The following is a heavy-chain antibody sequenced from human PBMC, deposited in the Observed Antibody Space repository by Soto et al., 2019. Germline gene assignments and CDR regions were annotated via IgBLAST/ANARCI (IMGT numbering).Heavy chain of an antibody. CDR3: CRTGPVPGSGLGFYFGMDV. V-gene: IGHV5-10-1*03. CDR2: IDPRDRNI. D-gene: IGHD3-10*01. J-gene: IGHJ6*02. CDR1: GYTFTTYW. Sequence: EVQLVQSGAEVKKPGESLRISCKGSGYTFTTYWISWVRQMPGKGLEWMGRIDPRDRNINNNPSSQGHVTLSVDRSTNIAYRQWSSLKASDSAIYYCCRTGPVPGSGLGFYFGMDVWGQGTTVTVSS.